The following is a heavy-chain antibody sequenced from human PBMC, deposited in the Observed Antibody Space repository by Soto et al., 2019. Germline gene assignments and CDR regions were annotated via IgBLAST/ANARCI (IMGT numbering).Heavy chain of an antibody. CDR2: IYYSGST. CDR1: GGSISSYY. V-gene: IGHV4-59*08. CDR3: ARHSGSSSYFPYYYYMDV. Sequence: SETLSLTCTVSGGSISSYYWSWIRQPPGKGLEWIGYIYYSGSTNYNPSLKSRVTISVDTSKNQFSLKLSSVTAADTAVYYCARHSGSSSYFPYYYYMDVWGKGTTVTVSS. D-gene: IGHD6-6*01. J-gene: IGHJ6*03.